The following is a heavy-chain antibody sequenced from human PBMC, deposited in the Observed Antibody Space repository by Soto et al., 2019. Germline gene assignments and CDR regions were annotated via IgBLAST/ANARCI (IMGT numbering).Heavy chain of an antibody. Sequence: QVQLQQWGAGLLKPSETLSLTCAVYGGSFSGYYWSWIRQPPGKGLEWIGEINHSGSTNYNPSLKSRVTISVDTSKTQCSLKLSSVTAADTAVYYCARGPAVAVPRDYWGQGTLVTVSS. D-gene: IGHD6-19*01. CDR3: ARGPAVAVPRDY. J-gene: IGHJ4*02. CDR1: GGSFSGYY. V-gene: IGHV4-34*01. CDR2: INHSGST.